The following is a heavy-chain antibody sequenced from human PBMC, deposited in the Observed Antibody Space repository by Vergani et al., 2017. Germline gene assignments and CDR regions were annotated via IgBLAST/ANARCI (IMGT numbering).Heavy chain of an antibody. D-gene: IGHD3-22*01. J-gene: IGHJ5*02. CDR3: AKVPYYYDGSGYYHNWFDP. CDR1: GFTFSACP. CDR2: ISGSGGST. Sequence: EVQLLQSGGGVIQPGGSVRLSCAASGFTFSACPMSWVRQAPGKGLEWVSAISGSGGSTYYADSVKGRFTISRDNSKNTLYLQMNSLRAEDTAVYYCAKVPYYYDGSGYYHNWFDPWGQGTLVTVSS. V-gene: IGHV3-23*01.